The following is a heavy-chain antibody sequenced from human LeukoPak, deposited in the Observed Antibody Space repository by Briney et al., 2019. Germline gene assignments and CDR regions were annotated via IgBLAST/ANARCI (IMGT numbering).Heavy chain of an antibody. J-gene: IGHJ2*01. Sequence: GGSLRLSCAAPGFTFSGCAMSWVRQAPGKGLEWVSAISGSGGSTYYADSVKGRFTISRDNSKNTLYLQMNSLRAEDTAVYYCAEGLVRGVITYWYFDLWGRGTLVTVSS. CDR3: AEGLVRGVITYWYFDL. V-gene: IGHV3-23*01. CDR2: ISGSGGST. D-gene: IGHD3-10*01. CDR1: GFTFSGCA.